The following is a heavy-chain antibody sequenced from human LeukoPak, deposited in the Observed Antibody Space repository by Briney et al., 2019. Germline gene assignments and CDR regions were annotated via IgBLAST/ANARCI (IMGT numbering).Heavy chain of an antibody. J-gene: IGHJ3*02. CDR3: ARDRGGDSFDI. Sequence: PAETLSLTCTVSGGSVSSGNFYWTWIPQPTGNQLEGIGRIHTSGNTNHNPALWSRVPISTDTSKSQFSLTLNFVTAADTAVYYCARDRGGDSFDIWGQGTTVTVSS. CDR2: IHTSGNT. D-gene: IGHD2-21*01. CDR1: GGSVSSGNFY. V-gene: IGHV4-61*02.